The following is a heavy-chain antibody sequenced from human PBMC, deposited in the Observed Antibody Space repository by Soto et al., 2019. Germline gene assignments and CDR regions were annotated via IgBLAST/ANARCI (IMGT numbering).Heavy chain of an antibody. V-gene: IGHV2-5*02. CDR2: IYWDDDK. CDR3: AHAYPLTVLGVVVSGRFDP. CDR1: GFSLSTSGVG. J-gene: IGHJ5*02. Sequence: QITLKESGPTLVKPTQTLTLTCTFSGFSLSTSGVGVGWIRQPPGKALEWLALIYWDDDKRYSPSLESRLTITKDTSKNQVVLTMTNMDPVDTATYYCAHAYPLTVLGVVVSGRFDPWGQGTLVTVSS. D-gene: IGHD3-3*01.